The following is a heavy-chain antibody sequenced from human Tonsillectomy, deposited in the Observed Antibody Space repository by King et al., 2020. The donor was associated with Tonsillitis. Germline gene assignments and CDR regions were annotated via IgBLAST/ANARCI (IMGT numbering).Heavy chain of an antibody. Sequence: VQLVESGGGLVQPGGSLRLSCSASGFTFSDYAMHWVRQAPGKGLEYVSAISDNGGITYYADSVKGRFTISRDNSKNTLYLQMGSLRPEYTAVYYCTTTAYWGQGTLVTVSS. D-gene: IGHD1-14*01. J-gene: IGHJ4*02. CDR2: ISDNGGIT. V-gene: IGHV3-64D*06. CDR3: TTTAY. CDR1: GFTFSDYA.